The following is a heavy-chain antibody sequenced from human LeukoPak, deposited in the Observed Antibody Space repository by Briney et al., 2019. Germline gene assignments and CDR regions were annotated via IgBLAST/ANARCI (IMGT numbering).Heavy chain of an antibody. CDR2: VSYDGTNK. D-gene: IGHD5-18*01. V-gene: IGHV3-30-3*01. Sequence: GRSLRLSCAAFGFSFSSHAMHWVRQAPGKGLEWVAFVSYDGTNKYYADSVKGRFTISRDNPKNTVFLQMNSLRAEDTAFYYCARDTAMVTGYLDFWGQGTLVSVSS. CDR1: GFSFSSHA. CDR3: ARDTAMVTGYLDF. J-gene: IGHJ4*02.